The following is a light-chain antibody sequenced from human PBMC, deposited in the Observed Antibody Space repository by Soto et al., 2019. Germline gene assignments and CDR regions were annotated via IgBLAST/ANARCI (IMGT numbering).Light chain of an antibody. J-gene: IGKJ1*01. CDR2: KAS. CDR1: QTISSW. Sequence: DIQMTQSPSTLSGSVGDRVTITCRASQTISSWLAWYQQKPGKAPKLLIYKASTLKSGVPSRFSGSGSGTVFTLTISSLQPDDFAVYYCQQYGSLSWTFGQGTKVDIK. CDR3: QQYGSLSWT. V-gene: IGKV1-5*03.